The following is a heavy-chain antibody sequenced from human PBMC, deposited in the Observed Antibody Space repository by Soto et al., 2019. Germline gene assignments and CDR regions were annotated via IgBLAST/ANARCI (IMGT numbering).Heavy chain of an antibody. CDR2: INPNSGDT. D-gene: IGHD3-9*01. V-gene: IGHV1-2*02. CDR1: GYTFTRYA. CDR3: ARDARGTRGFDEMDI. Sequence: ASVKVSCKASGYTFTRYAMHWVRQAPGQRPEWMGWINPNSGDTEYAQNFQGRVTMTRDTSFNLVYMEMSGLMSDDTAVYYCARDARGTRGFDEMDIWGQGTTVTVSS. J-gene: IGHJ6*02.